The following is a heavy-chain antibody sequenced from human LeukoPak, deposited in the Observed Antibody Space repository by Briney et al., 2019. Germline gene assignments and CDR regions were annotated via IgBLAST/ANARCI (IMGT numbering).Heavy chain of an antibody. CDR2: ISAYNGNT. Sequence: ASVTVSCKASGYTFTSYGISWVRQAPGQGLEWMGWISAYNGNTNYAHKLQGRVTMTTDTSTSTAYMELRSLRSDDTAVYYCARDSSGYYSISGYYYYGMDVWGQGTTVTVSS. CDR1: GYTFTSYG. CDR3: ARDSSGYYSISGYYYYGMDV. J-gene: IGHJ6*02. D-gene: IGHD3-22*01. V-gene: IGHV1-18*01.